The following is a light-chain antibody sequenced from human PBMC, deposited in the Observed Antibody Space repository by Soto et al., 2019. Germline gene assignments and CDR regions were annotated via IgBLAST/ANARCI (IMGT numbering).Light chain of an antibody. CDR1: QHITND. V-gene: IGKV1-17*01. CDR3: LHHNGYLPV. CDR2: LAS. J-gene: IGKJ2*01. Sequence: DIQMTQSPSSLSASVGDTVTITCRASQHITNDGAWYQQKAGRAPKCLILLASRLQTGVPSRFSGSGSGTEFTLTISSLQPEDFATYYCLHHNGYLPVFGQGTKVEIK.